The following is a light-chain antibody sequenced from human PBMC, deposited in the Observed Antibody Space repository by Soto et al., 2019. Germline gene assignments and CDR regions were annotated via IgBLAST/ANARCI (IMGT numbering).Light chain of an antibody. CDR2: AAS. V-gene: IGKV1-39*01. Sequence: DIQMTQSPSSLSSSVGDRVTITCLASQSIDSYLNWYQQKPGKAPKLLIYAASTLESGVPSRFSGSGSGAYFTLTISSLQPEDFATYYCQQSYTTPRTFGQGTKVDIK. J-gene: IGKJ1*01. CDR1: QSIDSY. CDR3: QQSYTTPRT.